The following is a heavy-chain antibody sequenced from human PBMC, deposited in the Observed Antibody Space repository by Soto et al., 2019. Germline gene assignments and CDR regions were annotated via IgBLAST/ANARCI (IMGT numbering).Heavy chain of an antibody. CDR3: ARDLTGTTGYYYYYGMDV. D-gene: IGHD1-7*01. V-gene: IGHV1-69*01. Sequence: QVQLVQSGAEVKKPGSSVKVSCKASGGTFSSYAISWVRQAPGQGLEWMGGIIPIFGTANYAQKFQGRVTITADESTSTAYMELSSLRSEDTDVYYCARDLTGTTGYYYYYGMDVWGQGTTVTVSS. J-gene: IGHJ6*02. CDR2: IIPIFGTA. CDR1: GGTFSSYA.